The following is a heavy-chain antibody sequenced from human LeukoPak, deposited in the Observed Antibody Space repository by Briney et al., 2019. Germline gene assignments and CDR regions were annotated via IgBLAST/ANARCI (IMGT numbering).Heavy chain of an antibody. CDR2: IRNKANSHTT. D-gene: IGHD6-13*01. CDR1: GFSFSNYW. CDR3: ARDLSSWYQLDY. Sequence: GGSLRLSCAASGFSFSNYWMHWVRQAPGKGLEWVGRIRNKANSHTTEYAASVKGRFTISRDDSKNSLYLQMNSLKTDDTAVYYCARDLSSWYQLDYWGQGTLVTVSS. V-gene: IGHV3-72*01. J-gene: IGHJ4*02.